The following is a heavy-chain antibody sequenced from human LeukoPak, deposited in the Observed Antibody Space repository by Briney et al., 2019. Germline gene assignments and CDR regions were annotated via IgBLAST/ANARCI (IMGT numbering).Heavy chain of an antibody. V-gene: IGHV4-59*12. CDR2: IYYSGST. J-gene: IGHJ5*02. D-gene: IGHD6-19*01. CDR1: GGSISSYY. CDR3: ARGRGKFSIAVAGTGWFDP. Sequence: SETLSLTCTVSGGSISSYYWSWIRQPPGKGLEWIGYIYYSGSTNYNPSLKSRVTISVDTSKNQFSLKLSSVTAADTAVYYCARGRGKFSIAVAGTGWFDPWGQGTLVTVSS.